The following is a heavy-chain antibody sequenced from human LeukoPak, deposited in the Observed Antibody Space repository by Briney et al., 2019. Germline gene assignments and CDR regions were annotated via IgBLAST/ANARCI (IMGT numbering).Heavy chain of an antibody. J-gene: IGHJ3*02. CDR1: GFTFSSYG. Sequence: GGSLRLSCAASGFTFSSYGMHWVRQAPGKGLEWVAVISYDGSNKYYADSVKGRFTISRDNSKNTLYLQTNSLRAEDTAVYYCAKSIAVAGTTGWGAFDIWGQGTMVTVSS. D-gene: IGHD6-19*01. CDR3: AKSIAVAGTTGWGAFDI. V-gene: IGHV3-30*18. CDR2: ISYDGSNK.